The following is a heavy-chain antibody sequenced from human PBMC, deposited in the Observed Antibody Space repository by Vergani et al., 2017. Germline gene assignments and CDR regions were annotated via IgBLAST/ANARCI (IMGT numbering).Heavy chain of an antibody. V-gene: IGHV3-23*01. D-gene: IGHD3-22*01. Sequence: EVQLLESGGGSAQPGESLRLSCVASGFTFTAHGLNWVRQAPGKGLEWVSTLSASDRRTHYAGSLKGRFTISRDNSKNSVYLQMNSLRAEDTAIYYCARKKYYDSKDYYQVEPFDYWGQGTLVTVSS. CDR2: LSASDRRT. CDR3: ARKKYYDSKDYYQVEPFDY. CDR1: GFTFTAHG. J-gene: IGHJ4*02.